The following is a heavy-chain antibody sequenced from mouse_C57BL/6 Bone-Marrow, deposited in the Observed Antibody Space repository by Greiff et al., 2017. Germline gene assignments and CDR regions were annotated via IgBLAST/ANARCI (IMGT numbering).Heavy chain of an antibody. CDR1: GYTFTSYW. CDR3: ARPYYSNYWYFDV. Sequence: VQLQESGAELVKPGASVKMSCKASGYTFTSYWITWVKQRPGQGLEWIGDIYPGSGSTNYNEKFKSKATLTVDTSSSTAYIQLSSLTSEDSAVYYCARPYYSNYWYFDVWGTGTTVTVSS. V-gene: IGHV1-55*01. CDR2: IYPGSGST. D-gene: IGHD2-5*01. J-gene: IGHJ1*03.